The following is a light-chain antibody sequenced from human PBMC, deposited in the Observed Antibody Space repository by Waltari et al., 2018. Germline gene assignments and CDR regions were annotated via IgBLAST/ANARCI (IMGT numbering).Light chain of an antibody. CDR2: DVS. CDR1: SSDIGADNF. CDR3: CSYRTPDTLV. Sequence: QSALTQPASVSGSPGQSITISCTGTSSDIGADNFVSWYQQHPGKAPKFMFYDVSYRASAVSRRFSGSKSGNTASLTISGLQIEDEADYYCCSYRTPDTLVFGTGTKVTVL. J-gene: IGLJ1*01. V-gene: IGLV2-14*03.